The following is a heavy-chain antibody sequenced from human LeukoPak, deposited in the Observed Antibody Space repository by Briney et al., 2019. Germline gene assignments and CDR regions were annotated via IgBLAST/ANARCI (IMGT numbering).Heavy chain of an antibody. Sequence: GRSLRLSCAASGFTFSSYGIHWVRQAPGKGLEWVAVIWYDGSNKYYADSVKGRFTISRDNSKNTLYLQMNSLRAEDTAVYYCGRGYYGDYGYGMDAWGQGTTVTVSS. V-gene: IGHV3-33*01. CDR1: GFTFSSYG. J-gene: IGHJ6*02. CDR2: IWYDGSNK. D-gene: IGHD4-17*01. CDR3: GRGYYGDYGYGMDA.